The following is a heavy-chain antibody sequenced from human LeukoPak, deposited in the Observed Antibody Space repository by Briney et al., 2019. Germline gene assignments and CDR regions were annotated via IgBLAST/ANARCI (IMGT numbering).Heavy chain of an antibody. CDR2: IYYSGST. D-gene: IGHD2-15*01. V-gene: IGHV4-39*01. CDR1: GGSISSSSYY. CDR3: ARLVVVAATPEYYFDY. Sequence: SETLCLTCTVSGGSISSSSYYWGWIRQPPGKGLEWIGSIYYSGSTYYNPSLKSRVTISVDTSKNQFSLKLSSVTAADTAVYYCARLVVVAATPEYYFDYWGQGTLVTVSS. J-gene: IGHJ4*02.